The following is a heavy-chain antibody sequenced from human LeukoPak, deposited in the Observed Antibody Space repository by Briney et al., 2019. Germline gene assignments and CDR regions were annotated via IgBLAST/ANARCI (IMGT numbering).Heavy chain of an antibody. CDR3: ARGGYCSSTCYEEVY. D-gene: IGHD2-2*01. V-gene: IGHV3-20*04. CDR2: INWNGGST. CDR1: GFTFDDYG. J-gene: IGHJ4*02. Sequence: GGSLRLSCAASGFTFDDYGMSWVRQAPGKGLEWVSGINWNGGSTGYADSVKGRFTISRDNAKNTLYLQMNSLRAEDTAVYYCARGGYCSSTCYEEVYWGQGTLVTVSS.